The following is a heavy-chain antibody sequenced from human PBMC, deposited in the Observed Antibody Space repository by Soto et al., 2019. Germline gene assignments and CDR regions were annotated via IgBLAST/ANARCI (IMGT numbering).Heavy chain of an antibody. CDR1: GYTFTSYG. CDR3: AILDFGDYLLSYGVDV. J-gene: IGHJ6*02. D-gene: IGHD4-17*01. Sequence: VQLVQSGAEVKKPGASVKVSCKASGYTFTSYGINWVRQAPGKGPEWVSYITSSSDAIYYAASVKGRFTVSRDNAKNSLYLQMNSLRAEDTAVYYCAILDFGDYLLSYGVDVWGQGTTVTVSS. CDR2: ITSSSDAI. V-gene: IGHV3-48*03.